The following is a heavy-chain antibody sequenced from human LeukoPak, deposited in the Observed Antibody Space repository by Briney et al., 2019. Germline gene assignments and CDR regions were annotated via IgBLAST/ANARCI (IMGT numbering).Heavy chain of an antibody. CDR3: ARVWYSSGWNWFDP. CDR1: GYTFTGYY. D-gene: IGHD6-19*01. Sequence: ASVKVSCKASGYTFTGYYMHWVRQAPGQGLEWMGWINPNSGGTNYAQKFQGRVTMTRDTSISTAYMELSRLRSDDTAVYYCARVWYSSGWNWFDPWGQGTLVTVSS. V-gene: IGHV1-2*02. J-gene: IGHJ5*02. CDR2: INPNSGGT.